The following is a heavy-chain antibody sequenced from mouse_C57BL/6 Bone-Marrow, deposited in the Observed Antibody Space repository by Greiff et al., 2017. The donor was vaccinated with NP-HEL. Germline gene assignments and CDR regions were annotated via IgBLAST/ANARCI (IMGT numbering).Heavy chain of an antibody. J-gene: IGHJ2*01. CDR2: ISYDGSN. CDR1: GYSITSGYY. Sequence: EVKLQESGPGLVKPSQSLSLTCSVSGYSITSGYYWNWIRQFPGNKLEWMGYISYDGSNNYNPSLKNRISITRDTSKNQFFLKLNSVTTEDTATYDCARFTTVEFDYWGQGTTLTVSS. V-gene: IGHV3-6*01. CDR3: ARFTTVEFDY. D-gene: IGHD1-1*01.